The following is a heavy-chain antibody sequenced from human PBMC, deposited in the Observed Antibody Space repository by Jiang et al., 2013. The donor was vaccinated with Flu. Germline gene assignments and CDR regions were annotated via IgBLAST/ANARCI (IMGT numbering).Heavy chain of an antibody. D-gene: IGHD1-26*01. CDR1: SSYA. Sequence: SSYAISWVRQAPGQGLEWMGGIIPIFGTANYAQKFQGRVAITADKSTSTAYMELRSLRSDDTAVYYCARPSSGSYSWFDYWGQGTLVTVSS. CDR3: ARPSSGSYSWFDY. J-gene: IGHJ4*02. V-gene: IGHV1-69*06. CDR2: IIPIFGTA.